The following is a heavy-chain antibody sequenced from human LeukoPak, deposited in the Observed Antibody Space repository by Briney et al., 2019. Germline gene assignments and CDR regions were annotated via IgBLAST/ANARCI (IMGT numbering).Heavy chain of an antibody. J-gene: IGHJ3*02. CDR3: AIAGWQQLVSAFDI. V-gene: IGHV4-4*07. CDR2: IYTSGST. Sequence: SEALSLTCTVSGGSISSYYWSWIRQPAGKGLEWIGRIYTSGSTNYNPSLKSRVTMSVDTSKNQFSLKLSSVTAADTAVYYCAIAGWQQLVSAFDIWGQGTMVTVSS. D-gene: IGHD6-13*01. CDR1: GGSISSYY.